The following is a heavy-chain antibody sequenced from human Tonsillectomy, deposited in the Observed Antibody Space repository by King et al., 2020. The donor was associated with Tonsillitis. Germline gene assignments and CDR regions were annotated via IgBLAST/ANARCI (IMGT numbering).Heavy chain of an antibody. Sequence: VQLVESGGGLVKPGGSLRLSCAASGFTFSDYYMTWIRQPPGKGLEWLGYISSGGTTWYYADSVKGRFTSSRDNAKNSLYLQMNSLRAEDTAVYYCARDPPHGSGSRYWGYWGQGTLVTVSS. CDR2: ISSGGTTW. CDR1: GFTFSDYY. J-gene: IGHJ4*02. V-gene: IGHV3-11*01. D-gene: IGHD3-10*01. CDR3: ARDPPHGSGSRYWGY.